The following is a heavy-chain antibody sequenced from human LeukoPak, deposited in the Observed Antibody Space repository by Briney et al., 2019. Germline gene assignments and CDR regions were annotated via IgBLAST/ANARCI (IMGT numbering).Heavy chain of an antibody. CDR1: GYTFTSYG. V-gene: IGHV1-46*01. CDR2: INPSGGST. J-gene: IGHJ3*02. CDR3: ARRMSAFDI. Sequence: GASVKVSCKASGYTFTSYGISWVRQAPGQGLEWMGIINPSGGSTSYAQKFQGRVTMTRDTSTSTVYMELSSLRSEDTAVYYCARRMSAFDIWGQGTMVTVSS.